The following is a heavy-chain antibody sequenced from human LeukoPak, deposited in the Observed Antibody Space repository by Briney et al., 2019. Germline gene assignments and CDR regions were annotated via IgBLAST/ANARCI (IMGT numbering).Heavy chain of an antibody. CDR2: ISGSGGST. CDR3: AKSVAIYFYYGLDV. Sequence: PGGSLRLSCAASGFTFSSYAMSWVRQTPGKGLEWVSAISGSGGSTYYADSVKGRFTISRDNSKNTLFLQMNSLRAEDTAPYYRAKSVAIYFYYGLDVWGQGTTVTVSS. J-gene: IGHJ6*02. D-gene: IGHD3-3*01. V-gene: IGHV3-23*01. CDR1: GFTFSSYA.